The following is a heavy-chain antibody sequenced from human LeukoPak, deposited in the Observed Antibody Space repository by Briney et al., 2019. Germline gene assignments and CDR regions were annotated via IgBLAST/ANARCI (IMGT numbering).Heavy chain of an antibody. Sequence: PSETLSLTCTVSGYSISSGNYGGWIRQSPGKGLEWIGNIYHSGTTYYNPSLKSRVTISVDTSKNQFSLKLSSVTAADTAVHYCARGYGGHVDYWGQGTLVTVSS. D-gene: IGHD4-23*01. CDR2: IYHSGTT. J-gene: IGHJ4*02. CDR3: ARGYGGHVDY. CDR1: GYSISSGNY. V-gene: IGHV4-38-2*02.